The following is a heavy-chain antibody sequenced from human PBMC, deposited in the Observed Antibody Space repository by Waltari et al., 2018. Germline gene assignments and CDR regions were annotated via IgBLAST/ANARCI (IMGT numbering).Heavy chain of an antibody. CDR1: GGTFSTYA. D-gene: IGHD5-12*01. J-gene: IGHJ3*02. CDR2: VLPFLGPA. V-gene: IGHV1-69*01. CDR3: ARERSGYGTTGDAFDI. Sequence: QVQLVQSGAEVKKPGSSVKVSCKASGGTFSTYALTWVRQAPGQGLGWMGGVLPFLGPANCARKFQDRVTIPADASTNVAYMDLGSLRSEDTAVYYYARERSGYGTTGDAFDIWAQGTMVTVSS.